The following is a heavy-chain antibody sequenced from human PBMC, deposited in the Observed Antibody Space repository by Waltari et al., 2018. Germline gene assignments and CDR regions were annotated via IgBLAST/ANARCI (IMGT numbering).Heavy chain of an antibody. V-gene: IGHV4-59*01. CDR3: AGGYSSSWYVLDYYYGMDV. J-gene: IGHJ6*02. Sequence: QVQLQESGPGLVKPSETLSLTCTVSGGSISSYYWSWIRQPPGNGLEWIGYIYYSGSTNYNPSLKSRVTISVDTSKNQFSLKLSSVTAADTAVYYCAGGYSSSWYVLDYYYGMDVWGQGTTVTVSS. CDR2: IYYSGST. D-gene: IGHD6-13*01. CDR1: GGSISSYY.